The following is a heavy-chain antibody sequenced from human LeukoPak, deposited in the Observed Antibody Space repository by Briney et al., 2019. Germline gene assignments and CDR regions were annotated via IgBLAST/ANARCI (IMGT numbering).Heavy chain of an antibody. CDR3: ASAFNYYDSSGYIDY. V-gene: IGHV3-53*01. Sequence: GGSLRLSCAASGFTVSSNYMSWVRQAPGKGLEWVSVIYSGGSTYYADSVKGRFTISRDNSKNTLYLQMNSLRAEDTAVYYCASAFNYYDSSGYIDYWGQGTLVTVS. D-gene: IGHD3-22*01. CDR2: IYSGGST. J-gene: IGHJ4*02. CDR1: GFTVSSNY.